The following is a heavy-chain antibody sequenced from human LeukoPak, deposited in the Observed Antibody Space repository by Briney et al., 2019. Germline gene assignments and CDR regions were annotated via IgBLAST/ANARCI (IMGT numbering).Heavy chain of an antibody. CDR3: ARDRVYNWFDP. CDR1: GGSFSGYY. V-gene: IGHV4-34*01. CDR2: INHSGST. Sequence: SETLSLTCAVYGGSFSGYYWSWIRQPPGKGLEWIGEINHSGSTNYNPSLKSRVTISVDTSKNQFSLKLSSVTAADTAVYYCARDRVYNWFDPWGQGTLVTVSS. J-gene: IGHJ5*02. D-gene: IGHD5/OR15-5a*01.